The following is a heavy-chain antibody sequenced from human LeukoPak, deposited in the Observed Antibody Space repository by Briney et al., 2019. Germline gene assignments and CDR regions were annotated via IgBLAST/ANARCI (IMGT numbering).Heavy chain of an antibody. J-gene: IGHJ6*03. CDR3: ARGIYDSSGYYYYYYMDV. V-gene: IGHV1-46*01. CDR1: GYTFTSYY. D-gene: IGHD3-22*01. CDR2: INPSGGST. Sequence: ASVKVSCKASGYTFTSYYMHWVRQAPGQGLEWMGIINPSGGSTSYAQKFQGRVTMTRDTSTSTAYMELRGLRSDDTAVYYCARGIYDSSGYYYYYYMDVWGKGTTVTISS.